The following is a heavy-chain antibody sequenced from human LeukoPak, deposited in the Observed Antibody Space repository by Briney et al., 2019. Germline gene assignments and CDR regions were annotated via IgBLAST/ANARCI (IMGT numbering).Heavy chain of an antibody. D-gene: IGHD2-2*01. CDR3: ARGSWDILVVPAAPWDY. V-gene: IGHV3-21*01. J-gene: IGHJ4*02. CDR2: ISSSSGYI. Sequence: GGSLRLSCAASRFTFSSYSMNWVRQAPGKGLEWVSSISSSSGYIYYADSVKGRFTISRDNAKNSLYLQMNSLRAEDTAVYYCARGSWDILVVPAAPWDYWGQGTLVTVSS. CDR1: RFTFSSYS.